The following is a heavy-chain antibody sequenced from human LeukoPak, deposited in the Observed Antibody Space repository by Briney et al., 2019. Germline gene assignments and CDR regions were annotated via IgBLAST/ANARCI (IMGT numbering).Heavy chain of an antibody. D-gene: IGHD6-19*01. CDR2: IKEDGSEK. Sequence: GGSLRLSCAASGFTFSGYWMTWVRLAPGKGLEWVANIKEDGSEKHYADSVKGRFTISRDNAKNSLYLQMDTLRLEDTAVYYCACTIAVGYWGQGTLVTVSS. CDR1: GFTFSGYW. V-gene: IGHV3-7*01. CDR3: ACTIAVGY. J-gene: IGHJ4*02.